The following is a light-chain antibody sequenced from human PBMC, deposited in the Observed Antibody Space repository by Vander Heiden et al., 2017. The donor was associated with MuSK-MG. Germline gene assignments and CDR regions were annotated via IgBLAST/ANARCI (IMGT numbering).Light chain of an antibody. Sequence: DVQMTQSPSSLSASVGGRVTITCRASQDIKNYLAWYQQKPGKVPKLLIYGASTLQSGVPSRFSGSGSGTDFTLTISGLQPEDVATYYCQEYNSAPSATFGPGTKVDIK. CDR3: QEYNSAPSAT. CDR1: QDIKNY. CDR2: GAS. V-gene: IGKV1-27*01. J-gene: IGKJ3*01.